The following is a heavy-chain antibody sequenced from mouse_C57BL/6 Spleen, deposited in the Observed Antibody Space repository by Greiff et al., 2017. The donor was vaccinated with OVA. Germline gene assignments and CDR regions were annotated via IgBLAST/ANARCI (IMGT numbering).Heavy chain of an antibody. CDR2: IWSGGST. V-gene: IGHV2-4*01. J-gene: IGHJ4*01. CDR1: GFSLTSYG. Sequence: QVHVKQSGPGLVQPSQSLSITCTVSGFSLTSYGVHWVRQPPGKGLEWLGVIWSGGSTDYNAAFISRLSISKDNSKSQVFFKMNSLQADDTAIYYCAKKTPLGLMDYWGQGTSVTVSS. CDR3: AKKTPLGLMDY. D-gene: IGHD4-1*01.